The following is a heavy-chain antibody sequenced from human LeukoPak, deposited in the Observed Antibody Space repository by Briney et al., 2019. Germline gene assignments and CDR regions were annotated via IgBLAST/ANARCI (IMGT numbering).Heavy chain of an antibody. CDR1: AFTFATYA. CDR3: AKMPAYYYDSSGYAFHFDY. V-gene: IGHV3-23*01. CDR2: ISGSGGST. J-gene: IGHJ4*02. Sequence: GGSLRLSCAASAFTFATYAMSWVRQAPGKGLEWVSSISGSGGSTHYADSVRGRFTISRDNSKSTLYLQMNSLRAEDTAVYYCAKMPAYYYDSSGYAFHFDYWGQGTLVTVSS. D-gene: IGHD3-22*01.